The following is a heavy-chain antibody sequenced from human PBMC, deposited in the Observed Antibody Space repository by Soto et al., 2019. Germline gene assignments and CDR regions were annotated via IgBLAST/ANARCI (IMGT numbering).Heavy chain of an antibody. V-gene: IGHV4-39*01. CDR2: IYYSGST. D-gene: IGHD3-22*01. CDR1: GGSISSSSYY. Sequence: SETLSLTCTVSGGSISSSSYYWGWIRQPPGKGLEWIGSIYYSGSTYYNPSLKSRVTISVDTSKNQFSLKLSSVTAADTAVYYCARRGRGSITMIVVVSAFDIWGQGTMVTVSS. J-gene: IGHJ3*02. CDR3: ARRGRGSITMIVVVSAFDI.